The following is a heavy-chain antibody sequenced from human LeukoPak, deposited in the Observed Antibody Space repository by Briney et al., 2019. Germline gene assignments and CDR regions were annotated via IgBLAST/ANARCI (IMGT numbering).Heavy chain of an antibody. CDR3: ARDREELHSFDY. D-gene: IGHD1-26*01. CDR1: GYTFTSYY. CDR2: INPSGGST. J-gene: IGHJ4*02. V-gene: IGHV1-46*01. Sequence: ASVKVSCKASGYTFTSYYMQWMRQAPGHGLDWMGIINPSGGSTRYAQKFQGRVTMSRDTSTSTVYMELSSLRSEDTAVYYCARDREELHSFDYWGQGTLVTVSS.